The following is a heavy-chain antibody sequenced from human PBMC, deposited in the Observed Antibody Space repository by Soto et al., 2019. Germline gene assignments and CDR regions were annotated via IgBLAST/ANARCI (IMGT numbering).Heavy chain of an antibody. D-gene: IGHD4-17*01. J-gene: IGHJ4*02. V-gene: IGHV3-43*01. Sequence: EVQLVESGGVVVQPGGSLRLSCAASGFTFDDYTMHWVRQAPGKGLEWVSMISWDGRNTYYADSVKGRFTISRDNSKNSLYLQMNSLRTEDTALYYCAKDTSWTIDYWGQGTLVTVSS. CDR3: AKDTSWTIDY. CDR1: GFTFDDYT. CDR2: ISWDGRNT.